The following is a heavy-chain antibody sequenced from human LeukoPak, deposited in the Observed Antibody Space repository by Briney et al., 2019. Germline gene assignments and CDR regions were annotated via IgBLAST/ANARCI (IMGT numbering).Heavy chain of an antibody. CDR2: ITPNSGGT. Sequence: ASVRLSCKASGYTFTAYYMHWVRQAPGQGLEWMGWITPNSGGTNYAQKFQARVTFTRNTSSSTAYMELSSLRSDDTAVYFCARETGLSGTYSDAFDIWGQGTMVTVCS. CDR1: GYTFTAYY. V-gene: IGHV1-2*02. J-gene: IGHJ3*02. CDR3: ARETGLSGTYSDAFDI. D-gene: IGHD3-3*01.